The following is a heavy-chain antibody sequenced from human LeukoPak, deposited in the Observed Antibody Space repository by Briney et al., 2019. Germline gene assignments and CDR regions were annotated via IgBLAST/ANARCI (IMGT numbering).Heavy chain of an antibody. J-gene: IGHJ4*02. V-gene: IGHV4-59*11. CDR2: IYNIGNT. D-gene: IGHD3-10*01. CDR1: GGSITSHY. CDR3: ARASSGTYYTFDH. Sequence: SETLSLTCTVSGGSITSHYWNWIRQPPGKGLEWIGYIYNIGNTNYNPSLKSRVTISLDTSKNQFSLKLSSLTAADTAVYYCARASSGTYYTFDHWGQGTLVTVSS.